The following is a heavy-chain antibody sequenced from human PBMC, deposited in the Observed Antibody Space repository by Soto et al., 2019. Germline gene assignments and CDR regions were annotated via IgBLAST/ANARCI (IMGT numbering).Heavy chain of an antibody. CDR3: ASYSGSPSGEVY. J-gene: IGHJ4*02. D-gene: IGHD1-26*01. CDR1: GGSISSSSYY. V-gene: IGHV4-39*07. Sequence: PSETLSLTCTVSGGSISSSSYYWGWIRQPPGKGLEWIGKIYHSGSTYYNPSLKSRVTISVDKSKNQFSLKLSSVTAADTAVYYCASYSGSPSGEVYWGQGTLVTVSS. CDR2: IYHSGST.